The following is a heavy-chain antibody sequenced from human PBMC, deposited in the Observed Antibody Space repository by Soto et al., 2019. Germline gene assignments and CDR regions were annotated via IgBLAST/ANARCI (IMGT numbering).Heavy chain of an antibody. V-gene: IGHV3-74*01. CDR2: IDANGITT. D-gene: IGHD3-9*01. J-gene: IGHJ6*02. CDR1: GFSFGTYF. Sequence: PGGSLRLSCGASGFSFGTYFMYWVRQVPGKGLVWIARIDANGITTLYADSVQGRFTISRDNLGNTLHLQMNSLRAEDSAVYYCARGYFDYYAMDVWGQGTTVTVSS. CDR3: ARGYFDYYAMDV.